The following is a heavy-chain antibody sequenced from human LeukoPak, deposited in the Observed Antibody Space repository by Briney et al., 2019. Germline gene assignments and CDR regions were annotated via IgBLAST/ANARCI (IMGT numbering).Heavy chain of an antibody. V-gene: IGHV1-2*02. CDR3: ARTSGSPAYYFDY. J-gene: IGHJ4*02. CDR2: INPNSGGT. CDR1: GYTFTGYY. D-gene: IGHD3-10*01. Sequence: ASVKVSCKASGYTFTGYYMHWVRQAPGQGLEWMGWINPNSGGTNYAQKFQGRVTMTRDTSISTAYMELSRLRSDDTAVYYCARTSGSPAYYFDYWGQGTLVTVSS.